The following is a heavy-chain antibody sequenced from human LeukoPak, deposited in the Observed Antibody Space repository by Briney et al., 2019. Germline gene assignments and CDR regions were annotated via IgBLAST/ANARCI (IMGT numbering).Heavy chain of an antibody. CDR3: AREQYYFDY. CDR1: GFTFSSYT. J-gene: IGHJ4*02. V-gene: IGHV3-23*01. D-gene: IGHD4-11*01. Sequence: GGSLRLSCAASGFTFSSYTMNWVRQAPGKGLEWVSIIGNDGRVTQYADSVKGRFTISRDNSKNILYLQMSSLRAEDTAVYYCAREQYYFDYWGQGTLVTVSS. CDR2: IGNDGRVT.